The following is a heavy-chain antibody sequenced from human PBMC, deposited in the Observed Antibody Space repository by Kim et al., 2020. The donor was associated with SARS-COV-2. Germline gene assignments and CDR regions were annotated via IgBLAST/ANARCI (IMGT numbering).Heavy chain of an antibody. CDR2: IWYDGSNK. J-gene: IGHJ6*02. CDR3: ARDLVVGATSNALDV. D-gene: IGHD2-15*01. V-gene: IGHV3-33*01. CDR1: GFTFSSYG. Sequence: GGSLRLSCAASGFTFSSYGMHWVRQAPGKGLEWVAVIWYDGSNKYYTDSVKGRFTISRDNSKNTLYLQMNSLRAEDTAVYYCARDLVVGATSNALDVWGQGTTVTVSS.